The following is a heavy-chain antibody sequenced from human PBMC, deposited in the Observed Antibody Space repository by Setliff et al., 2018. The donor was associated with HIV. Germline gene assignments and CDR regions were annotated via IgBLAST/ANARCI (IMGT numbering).Heavy chain of an antibody. CDR3: ARGGRRWLHQGWFDP. CDR1: GGSISSGGYS. J-gene: IGHJ5*02. V-gene: IGHV4-30-2*01. Sequence: SETLSLTCDVSGGSISSGGYSWSWIRQPPGKGLEWIGYIYHRGSTYYNPSLKSRVTISVDRSKNQFSLKLSSVTAADTAVYYCARGGRRWLHQGWFDPWGQGTLVTVSS. D-gene: IGHD5-12*01. CDR2: IYHRGST.